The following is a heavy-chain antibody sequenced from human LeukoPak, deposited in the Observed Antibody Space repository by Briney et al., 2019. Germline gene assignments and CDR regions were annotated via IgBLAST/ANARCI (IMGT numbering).Heavy chain of an antibody. CDR1: GFTFDDYG. D-gene: IGHD2-21*01. CDR3: ARAFKYSMSGYYFDY. Sequence: GGSLGLSCAASGFTFDDYGMSWVRQAPGKGVEWVSGINWNGGSTGYADSVKGRFTISRDNAKNSLYLQMNSLRAEDTALYYCARAFKYSMSGYYFDYWGQGTLVTVSS. V-gene: IGHV3-20*04. CDR2: INWNGGST. J-gene: IGHJ4*02.